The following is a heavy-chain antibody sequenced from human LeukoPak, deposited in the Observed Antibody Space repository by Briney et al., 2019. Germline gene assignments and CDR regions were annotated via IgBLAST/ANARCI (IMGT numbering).Heavy chain of an antibody. CDR2: IYYSGST. CDR3: ASFYRDYYFDY. J-gene: IGHJ4*02. Sequence: SETLSLTCTVSGGSISSSSYYWGWIRQPPGKGLEWIGSIYYSGSTYYNPSLKSRVTISVDTSKNQFSLKLSSVTAADTAVYYCASFYRDYYFDYWGQGTLVTVSS. D-gene: IGHD2/OR15-2a*01. CDR1: GGSISSSSYY. V-gene: IGHV4-39*01.